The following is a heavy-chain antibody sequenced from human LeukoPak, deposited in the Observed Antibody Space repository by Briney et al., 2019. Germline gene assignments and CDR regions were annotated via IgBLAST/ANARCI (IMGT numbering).Heavy chain of an antibody. CDR2: ISGSSGSK. D-gene: IGHD1-26*01. V-gene: IGHV3-23*01. J-gene: IGHJ4*02. Sequence: GGSLRLSCAASGFTSSDSAMSWVRQAPGKGLEWVSSISGSSGSKFHADSVKGRFTISRDNSKGTLYLQMNSLRAEDTALYYCAKGSKFSGTYYFDYWGQGTLVTVSS. CDR1: GFTSSDSA. CDR3: AKGSKFSGTYYFDY.